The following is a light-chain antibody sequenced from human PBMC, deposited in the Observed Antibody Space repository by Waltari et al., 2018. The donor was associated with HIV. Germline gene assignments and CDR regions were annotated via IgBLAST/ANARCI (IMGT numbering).Light chain of an antibody. CDR1: SSDVGGYNY. J-gene: IGLJ2*01. CDR2: DVS. CDR3: SSYTSSSVV. Sequence: QSALTQPASVSGSPGQSITISCTGTSSDVGGYNYVSLYQQHPGKAPKLMIYDVSNRPAGVSNRFSGSKSGNTASLTISGLQAEDEADYYCSSYTSSSVVFGGGTKLTVL. V-gene: IGLV2-14*03.